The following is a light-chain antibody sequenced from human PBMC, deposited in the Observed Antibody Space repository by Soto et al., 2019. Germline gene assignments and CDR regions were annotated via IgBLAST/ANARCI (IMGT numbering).Light chain of an antibody. Sequence: EIVMTQSPATLSVSPGERATLSCRASQSVSSNLAWYQQKVGQAPRVLIYDASTRATGIPGRFSGSGSGTEFTLTIGSLQSEDCAVYYCQQYNNWPETFGQGTKVEIK. CDR1: QSVSSN. CDR3: QQYNNWPET. J-gene: IGKJ1*01. CDR2: DAS. V-gene: IGKV3-15*01.